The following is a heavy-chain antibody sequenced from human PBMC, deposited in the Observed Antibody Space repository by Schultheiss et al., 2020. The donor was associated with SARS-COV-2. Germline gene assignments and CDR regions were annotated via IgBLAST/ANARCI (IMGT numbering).Heavy chain of an antibody. V-gene: IGHV3-13*04. CDR2: IGTAGDT. CDR1: GFTFSSYD. CDR3: ARGVGPLRFLEWSTSYYYYMDV. D-gene: IGHD3-3*01. Sequence: GGSLRLSCAASGFTFSSYDMHWVRQATGKGLEWVSAIGTAGDTYYQGSVKGRFTISRDNSKNTLYLQMNSLRAEDTAVYYCARGVGPLRFLEWSTSYYYYMDVWGKGTTVTVSS. J-gene: IGHJ6*03.